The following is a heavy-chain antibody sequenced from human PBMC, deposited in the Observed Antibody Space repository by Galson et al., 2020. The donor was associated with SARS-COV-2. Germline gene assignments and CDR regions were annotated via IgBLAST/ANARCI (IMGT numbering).Heavy chain of an antibody. Sequence: GGSLRLSCAASGFTFSNYAMHWVRQAPGKGLEWVAVISYDGNNKYYADSVKGRFTISRGNSKNTLYLQMNSLRAEDTAVYYCARAGSGSYYHGMDVWGQGTTVTVSS. V-gene: IGHV3-30*04. CDR2: ISYDGNNK. D-gene: IGHD1-26*01. J-gene: IGHJ6*02. CDR3: ARAGSGSYYHGMDV. CDR1: GFTFSNYA.